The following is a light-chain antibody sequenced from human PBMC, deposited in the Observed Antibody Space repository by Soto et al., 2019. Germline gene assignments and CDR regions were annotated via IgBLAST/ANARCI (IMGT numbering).Light chain of an antibody. CDR2: DAS. CDR3: QQRSNWPPIT. CDR1: QNISRS. V-gene: IGKV3-11*01. J-gene: IGKJ5*01. Sequence: EVVLTQSPVTLSVSPVERATLSCRASQNISRSLAWYQQKPGQAPRLLIYDASNRATGIPARFSGSGSGTDFTLTISSLEPEDFAVYYCQQRSNWPPITFGQGTRLEIK.